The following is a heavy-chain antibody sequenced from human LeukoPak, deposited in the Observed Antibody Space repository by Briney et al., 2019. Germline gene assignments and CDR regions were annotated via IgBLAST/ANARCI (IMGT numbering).Heavy chain of an antibody. CDR3: ARGKGYYDSSGYYSATFDY. CDR2: INTNSGGT. Sequence: ASAKVSCKASGYTFTGYYMHWVRQAPGQGLEWMGWINTNSGGTNYAQKFQGRVTMTRDTTISTAYMELSRLRSDDTAVYYCARGKGYYDSSGYYSATFDYWGQGTLVTLSS. D-gene: IGHD3-22*01. J-gene: IGHJ4*02. V-gene: IGHV1-2*02. CDR1: GYTFTGYY.